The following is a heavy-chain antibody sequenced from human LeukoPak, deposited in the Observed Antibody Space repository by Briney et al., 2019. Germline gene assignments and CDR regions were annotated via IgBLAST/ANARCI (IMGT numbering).Heavy chain of an antibody. CDR3: ARGIVVPAGESGSEFDP. Sequence: SVKVSCKASEGTFSSYAISWVRQAPGQGLEWMGRIIPILGIANYAQKFQGRVTITADKSTSTAYMELSSLRSEDTAVYYCARGIVVPAGESGSEFDPWGQGTLVTVSS. CDR1: EGTFSSYA. D-gene: IGHD2-2*01. V-gene: IGHV1-69*04. CDR2: IIPILGIA. J-gene: IGHJ5*02.